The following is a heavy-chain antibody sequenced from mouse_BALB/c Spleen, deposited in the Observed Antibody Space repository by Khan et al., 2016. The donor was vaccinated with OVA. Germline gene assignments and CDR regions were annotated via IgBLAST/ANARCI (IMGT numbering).Heavy chain of an antibody. D-gene: IGHD1-1*01. CDR2: ISYSDVT. V-gene: IGHV3-2*02. J-gene: IGHJ2*01. CDR1: GYSITSGYA. Sequence: VQLKQSGPGLVKPSQSLSLTCTVTGYSITSGYAWNWIRQFPGNKLEWMGYISYSDVTNYNPSLKSRISITRDTSKNQFFLQLNSVTTEDTATYYCARGNYCGYYFDYWGQGTTLTVSS. CDR3: ARGNYCGYYFDY.